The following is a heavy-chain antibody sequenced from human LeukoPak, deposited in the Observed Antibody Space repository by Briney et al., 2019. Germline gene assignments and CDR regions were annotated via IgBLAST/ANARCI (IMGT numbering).Heavy chain of an antibody. CDR1: GFTVSSNY. J-gene: IGHJ4*02. CDR2: ISGSGGST. D-gene: IGHD6-19*01. CDR3: AKDRSGIAVAGTIRRVPLDY. Sequence: PGGSLRLSCAASGFTVSSNYMSWVRQAPGKGLEWVSAISGSGGSTYYADSVKGRFTISRDNSKNTLYLQMNSLRAEDTAVYYCAKDRSGIAVAGTIRRVPLDYWGQGTLVTVSS. V-gene: IGHV3-23*01.